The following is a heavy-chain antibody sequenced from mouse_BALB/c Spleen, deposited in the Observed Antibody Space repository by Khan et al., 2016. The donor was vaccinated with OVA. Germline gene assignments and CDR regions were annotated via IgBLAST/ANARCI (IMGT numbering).Heavy chain of an antibody. V-gene: IGHV3-2*02. J-gene: IGHJ2*01. Sequence: VQLQESGPGLVKPSQSLSLTCTVTGYSITSDYAWNWIRQFPGNKLEWMGYISYSGNTNYNPSLKSRISITRDTSKNQFFLQLNSVTTEDTATYYCVRVYGGDSNYWGQGTTLTVSS. CDR1: GYSITSDYA. CDR3: VRVYGGDSNY. CDR2: ISYSGNT. D-gene: IGHD2-10*02.